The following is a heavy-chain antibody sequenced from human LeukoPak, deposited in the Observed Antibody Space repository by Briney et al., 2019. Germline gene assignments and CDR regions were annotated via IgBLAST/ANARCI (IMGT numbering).Heavy chain of an antibody. CDR1: GYTFTGYY. CDR2: INPNSGGT. J-gene: IGHJ4*02. D-gene: IGHD3-9*01. CDR3: ARDPYYDILTGYYPLDY. Sequence: ASVKVSCKASGYTFTGYYMHWVRQAPGQGLEWMGWINPNSGGTNYAQKFQGRVTMTRDTSISTAYMELSRLRSDDTAVYYCARDPYYDILTGYYPLDYWGQGTLVTVSS. V-gene: IGHV1-2*02.